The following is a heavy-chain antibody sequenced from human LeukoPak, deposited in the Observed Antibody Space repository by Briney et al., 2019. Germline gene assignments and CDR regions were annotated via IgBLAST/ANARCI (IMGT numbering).Heavy chain of an antibody. J-gene: IGHJ4*02. V-gene: IGHV3-30*18. D-gene: IGHD6-13*01. CDR1: GFTFSNYG. Sequence: GRSLRLSCAASGFTFSNYGMHWVRQAPGKGLEWVAVFSYDGSNKYYADSVKGRFTISRDNSKNTLYLEMNSLRAEDTAVYYCAKDRGIAAAYLDYWGQGTLVTVSS. CDR3: AKDRGIAAAYLDY. CDR2: FSYDGSNK.